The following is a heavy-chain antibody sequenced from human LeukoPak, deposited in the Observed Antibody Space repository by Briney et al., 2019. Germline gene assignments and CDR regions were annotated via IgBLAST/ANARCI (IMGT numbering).Heavy chain of an antibody. CDR2: ISYDGSNK. CDR1: GFTFSSYG. CDR3: AKGAARPLDAFDI. J-gene: IGHJ3*02. V-gene: IGHV3-30*18. Sequence: GGSLRLSWAASGFTFSSYGVQWVRQAPGKGLEWVAFISYDGSNKYYADSVKGRFTISTDNSKNPLYLQMNSLRAEDTAVYYCAKGAARPLDAFDIWGQGTMVTVSS. D-gene: IGHD6-6*01.